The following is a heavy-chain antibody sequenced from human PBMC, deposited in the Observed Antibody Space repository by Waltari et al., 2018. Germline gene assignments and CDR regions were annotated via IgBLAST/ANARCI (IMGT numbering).Heavy chain of an antibody. V-gene: IGHV3-23*01. CDR3: AKDKRGYGGTPDAFDI. Sequence: LQLQESGPGLVKPSETLSLTCTVSGGSISSSSYYWGWVRQAPGKGLEWVSAISGRCGRTYYADSVKGRFTISRDNSKNTLYLQMNSLRAEDTAVYYCAKDKRGYGGTPDAFDIWGQGTMVTVSS. D-gene: IGHD2-15*01. CDR2: ISGRCGRT. J-gene: IGHJ3*02. CDR1: GGSISSSSYY.